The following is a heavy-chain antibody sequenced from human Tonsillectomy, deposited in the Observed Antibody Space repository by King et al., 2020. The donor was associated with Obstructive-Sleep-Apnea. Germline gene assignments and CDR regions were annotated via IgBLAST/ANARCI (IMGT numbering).Heavy chain of an antibody. CDR2: ISYDGSNK. Sequence: QLVQSGGGVVQPGRSLRLSCAASGFTFSSYAMHWVRQAPGKGLEWVAVISYDGSNKYYADSVKGRFTIARDNSKTTLYLQMNSLRAEDTAVYYCARDVGYSSRFFVAYNWFDPWGQGTLVTVSS. D-gene: IGHD6-13*01. CDR3: ARDVGYSSRFFVAYNWFDP. CDR1: GFTFSSYA. V-gene: IGHV3-30*04. J-gene: IGHJ5*02.